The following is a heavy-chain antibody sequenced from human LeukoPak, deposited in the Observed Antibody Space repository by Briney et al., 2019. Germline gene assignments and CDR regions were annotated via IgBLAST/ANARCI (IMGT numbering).Heavy chain of an antibody. CDR2: INHSGST. CDR3: ARGRGYSSGWSSYYYYMDV. J-gene: IGHJ6*03. CDR1: GGSFSGYY. Sequence: SETLSLTCAVYGGSFSGYYWSWIRQPPGKGLEWIGEINHSGSTNYNPSLKSRVTMSVDTSKNQFSLKLSSVTAADTAVYYCARGRGYSSGWSSYYYYMDVWGKGTTVTVSS. V-gene: IGHV4-34*01. D-gene: IGHD6-19*01.